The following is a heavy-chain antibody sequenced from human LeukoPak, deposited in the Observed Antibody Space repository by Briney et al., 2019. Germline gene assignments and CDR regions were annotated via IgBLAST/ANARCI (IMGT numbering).Heavy chain of an antibody. Sequence: GGSLRLSCAASGFTVSSNYMSWVRQAPGKGLEWGSVIYSGGSTYYAHSVKGRFTIYRDNSKNTLYLQMNSLRAEDTAVYYCARVGAPDERYAFDLWGQGTMVTVSS. CDR3: ARVGAPDERYAFDL. D-gene: IGHD6-6*01. CDR1: GFTVSSNY. CDR2: IYSGGST. J-gene: IGHJ3*01. V-gene: IGHV3-66*01.